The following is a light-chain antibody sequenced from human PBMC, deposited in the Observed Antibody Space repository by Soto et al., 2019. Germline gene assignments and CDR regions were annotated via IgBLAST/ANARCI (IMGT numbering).Light chain of an antibody. CDR3: QQDNSYSEA. J-gene: IGKJ1*01. V-gene: IGKV3-20*01. Sequence: EIVLTQSPVTLSLTPEERATLSCRASQSVSSSYLAWYQQKPGQAPRLLIYGASSRATGIPDRFSGSGSGTDFTLTISSLQPDDFATYYCQQDNSYSEAFGQGTKV. CDR1: QSVSSSY. CDR2: GAS.